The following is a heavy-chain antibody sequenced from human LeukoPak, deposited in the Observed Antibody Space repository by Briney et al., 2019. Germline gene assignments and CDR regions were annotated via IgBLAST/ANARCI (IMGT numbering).Heavy chain of an antibody. D-gene: IGHD3-10*01. V-gene: IGHV1-2*06. J-gene: IGHJ6*03. CDR1: GYTFTGYY. Sequence: ASVKVSCKASGYTFTGYYMHWVRQAPGQGPEWMGRINPNSGGTNYAQKFQGRVTMTRDTSISTAYMELSRLRSDDTAVYYCARFVPLTMVRGVIITDYYMDVWGKGTTVTVFS. CDR3: ARFVPLTMVRGVIITDYYMDV. CDR2: INPNSGGT.